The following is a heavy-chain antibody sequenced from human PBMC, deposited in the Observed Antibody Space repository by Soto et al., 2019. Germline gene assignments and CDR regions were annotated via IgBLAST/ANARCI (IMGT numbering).Heavy chain of an antibody. CDR2: IYYSGST. Sequence: SETLSLTCTVSGGSISSYYWSWIRQPPGKGLEWIGYIYYSGSTNYNPSLKSRVTISVDTSKNQFSLKLSSVTAADTAVYYCARGSSSSLDYWGQGTLVTVSS. J-gene: IGHJ4*02. V-gene: IGHV4-59*01. CDR3: ARGSSSSLDY. CDR1: GGSISSYY. D-gene: IGHD6-6*01.